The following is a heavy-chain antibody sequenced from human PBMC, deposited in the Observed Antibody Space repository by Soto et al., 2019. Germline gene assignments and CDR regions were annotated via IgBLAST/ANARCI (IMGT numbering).Heavy chain of an antibody. CDR2: IYYSGST. Sequence: SETLSLTCTVSGGSISSYYWSWIRQPPGKGLEWIGYIYYSGSTNYNPSLKSRVTISVDTSKNQFSLKLSSVTAADTAVYYCARGSSSSLDYWGQGTLVTVSS. J-gene: IGHJ4*02. V-gene: IGHV4-59*01. CDR3: ARGSSSSLDY. CDR1: GGSISSYY. D-gene: IGHD6-6*01.